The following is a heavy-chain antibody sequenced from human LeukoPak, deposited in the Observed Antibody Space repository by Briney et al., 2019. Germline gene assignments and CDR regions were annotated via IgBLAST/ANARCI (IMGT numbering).Heavy chain of an antibody. D-gene: IGHD3-3*02. CDR2: FYPGDSDT. CDR1: GYNFTNHW. V-gene: IGHV5-51*01. J-gene: IGHJ6*02. Sequence: GESLKISCKGSGYNFTNHWIGWVRQMPGKGLEWVGIFYPGDSDTRYSPSFQGQVTISADKSIRTAYLQWSSLKASDTAMYYCVRDRPILDVWGQGTTVTVSS. CDR3: VRDRPILDV.